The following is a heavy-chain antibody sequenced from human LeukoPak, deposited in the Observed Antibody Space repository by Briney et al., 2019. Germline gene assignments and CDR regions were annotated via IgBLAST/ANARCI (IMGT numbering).Heavy chain of an antibody. CDR2: ISYDGSIE. J-gene: IGHJ5*02. D-gene: IGHD2-15*01. CDR1: GFTFSGYF. CDR3: ASLPYCSGGSCHAEGFDP. V-gene: IGHV3-30-3*01. Sequence: GGSLRLSCAASGFTFSGYFMHWVRQAPGKGLEWVAVISYDGSIEYYADSVKGRFTISRDTSNNMLFLQMNSLRAEDTAVYYCASLPYCSGGSCHAEGFDPWGQGTLVTVSS.